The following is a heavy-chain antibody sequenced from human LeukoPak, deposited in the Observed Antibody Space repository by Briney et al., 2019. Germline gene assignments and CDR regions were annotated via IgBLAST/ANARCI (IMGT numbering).Heavy chain of an antibody. J-gene: IGHJ4*02. V-gene: IGHV4-59*12. CDR3: ARGVGCSGGSCYIDY. CDR1: GASISGYN. Sequence: SETLSLTCTVSGASISGYNWSWIRQPPGKGLEWIGYIHYTGSTNYNPSLKSRVTISLDTSKNQFSLKLSSVTAADTAVYYCARGVGCSGGSCYIDYWGQGTLVTVSS. CDR2: IHYTGST. D-gene: IGHD2-15*01.